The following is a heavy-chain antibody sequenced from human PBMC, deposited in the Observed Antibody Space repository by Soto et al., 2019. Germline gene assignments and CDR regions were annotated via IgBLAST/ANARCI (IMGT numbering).Heavy chain of an antibody. CDR3: ARELPQRQGRNMDV. Sequence: QVQLQESGPGLVKPSQTLSLTCTVTCGSMTSCDQYWIWIRHRPGDGLEWFGYINHRGSLYYNPSLKSRVSMSVDTSKNQFSLNLSSVNAAETAVYYCARELPQRQGRNMDVWGQGNTVTVSS. CDR1: CGSMTSCDQY. D-gene: IGHD1-1*01. CDR2: INHRGSL. J-gene: IGHJ6*02. V-gene: IGHV4-31*03.